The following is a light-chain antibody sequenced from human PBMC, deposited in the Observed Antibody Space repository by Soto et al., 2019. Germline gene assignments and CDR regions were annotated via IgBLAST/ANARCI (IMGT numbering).Light chain of an antibody. Sequence: QPVLTQPPSVSGAPGQRVTISCTGSSSNIGAGYDVHWYQQLPGTAPKLLIYGNGNRPSGVPDRFSGSKSGTSASLAITGLQAEDEADYYCQSYDSSLSGNVVFGGGTKLTVL. V-gene: IGLV1-40*01. CDR1: SSNIGAGYD. J-gene: IGLJ2*01. CDR2: GNG. CDR3: QSYDSSLSGNVV.